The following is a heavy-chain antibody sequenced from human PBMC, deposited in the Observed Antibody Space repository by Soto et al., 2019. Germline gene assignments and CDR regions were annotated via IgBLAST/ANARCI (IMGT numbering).Heavy chain of an antibody. CDR3: ASHPSMLGHNFDY. Sequence: EVQLVESGGGLVKPGGSLRLSCAASGFTFSSYSMNWVRQAPGKGLEWVSSISSSSSYIYYADSVKGRFTISRDNVKNSLYLQMNSLRAKVTAVYYCASHPSMLGHNFDYWGPGTLVTVSS. CDR2: ISSSSSYI. V-gene: IGHV3-21*01. J-gene: IGHJ4*02. D-gene: IGHD2-8*01. CDR1: GFTFSSYS.